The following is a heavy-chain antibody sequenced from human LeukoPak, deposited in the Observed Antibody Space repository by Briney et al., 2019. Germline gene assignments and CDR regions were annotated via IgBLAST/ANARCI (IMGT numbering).Heavy chain of an antibody. Sequence: SVKVSCKASGGTFSSYAISWVRQAPGQGLEWVGGIIPIFGTANYAQKFQGRVTITTDESTSTAYMELSSLRSEDTAVYYCAQHRDGYNFNFDYWGQGTLVTVSS. CDR3: AQHRDGYNFNFDY. V-gene: IGHV1-69*05. CDR1: GGTFSSYA. D-gene: IGHD5-24*01. J-gene: IGHJ4*02. CDR2: IIPIFGTA.